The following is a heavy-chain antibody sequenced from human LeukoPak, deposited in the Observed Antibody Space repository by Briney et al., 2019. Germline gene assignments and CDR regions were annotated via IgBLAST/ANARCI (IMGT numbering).Heavy chain of an antibody. D-gene: IGHD1-26*01. CDR2: IYPGDSDT. CDR1: EYSFSNYW. Sequence: GESLKISCKGSEYSFSNYWIGWVRQMPGKGLEWMGIIYPGDSDTRYSPSFQGQVTISADRSISTAYLQWSSLKASDTGVYYCARPREVRATDALDIWGQGTMVTVSS. J-gene: IGHJ3*02. V-gene: IGHV5-51*01. CDR3: ARPREVRATDALDI.